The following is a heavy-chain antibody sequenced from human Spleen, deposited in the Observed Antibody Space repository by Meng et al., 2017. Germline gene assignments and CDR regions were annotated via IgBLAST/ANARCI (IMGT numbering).Heavy chain of an antibody. CDR3: TWDDKAVSDY. CDR1: GFTFSSYA. V-gene: IGHV3-23*04. CDR2: ISGSGGST. J-gene: IGHJ4*02. Sequence: LVWCGGGLVQPGGSLRLSCAASGFTFSSYAMSWVRQAPGKGLEWVSAISGSGGSTYYADSVKGRFTISRDNSKNTLYLQMSGLRIDDTGVYYCTWDDKAVSDYWGQGTLVTVSS. D-gene: IGHD3-9*01.